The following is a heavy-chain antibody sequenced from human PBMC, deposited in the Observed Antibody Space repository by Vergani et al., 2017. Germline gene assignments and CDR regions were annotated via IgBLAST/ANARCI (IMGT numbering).Heavy chain of an antibody. Sequence: QVQLVQSGAEVKKPGASVKVSCKASGYTFTSYGISWVRQAPGKGLEWMGWISAYNGNTNYAQKLQGRVTMTTDTSTSTAYMELRSLRSDDTAVYYCARATTIFGVVIIGYXMDVWGKGTTVTVSS. CDR3: ARATTIFGVVIIGYXMDV. V-gene: IGHV1-18*01. CDR2: ISAYNGNT. J-gene: IGHJ6*03. D-gene: IGHD3-3*01. CDR1: GYTFTSYG.